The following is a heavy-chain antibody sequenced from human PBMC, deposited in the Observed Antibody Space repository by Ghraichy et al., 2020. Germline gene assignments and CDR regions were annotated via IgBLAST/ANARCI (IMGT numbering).Heavy chain of an antibody. V-gene: IGHV4-39*01. D-gene: IGHD7-27*01. CDR1: GGSISSSSYY. Sequence: SQTLSLTCTVSGGSISSSSYYWGWIRQPPGKGLEWIGSIYYSGSTYYNPSLKSRVTISVDTSKNQFSLKLSSVTAADTAVYYCARRSENWGWIFDYWGQGTLVTVSS. J-gene: IGHJ4*02. CDR3: ARRSENWGWIFDY. CDR2: IYYSGST.